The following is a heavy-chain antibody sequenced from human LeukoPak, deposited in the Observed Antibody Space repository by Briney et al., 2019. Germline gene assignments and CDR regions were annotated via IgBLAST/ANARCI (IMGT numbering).Heavy chain of an antibody. J-gene: IGHJ4*02. D-gene: IGHD2-21*01. CDR3: ATKDYSTAWWVDN. CDR1: AYTFTNSW. V-gene: IGHV5-51*01. CDR2: NDLRDSDT. Sequence: GESLKISCECSAYTFTNSWISCVRQMPEKGLEWMGINDLRDSDTRYRPSCQGQVPISTAKSISTAYVQWSSLKASDSAMYYCATKDYSTAWWVDNWGQGTLLTVSS.